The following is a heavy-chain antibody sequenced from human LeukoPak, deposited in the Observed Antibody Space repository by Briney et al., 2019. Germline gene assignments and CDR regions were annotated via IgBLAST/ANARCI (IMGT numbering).Heavy chain of an antibody. J-gene: IGHJ4*02. CDR2: IYTSGST. CDR1: GGSISRGSYY. D-gene: IGHD2-2*01. CDR3: ARGVVPAAPFSY. Sequence: SQTLSLTCTVSGGSISRGSYYWSWIRQPAGKGLEWIGRIYTSGSTNYNPSLKSRVTISVDTSKNQSSLKLSSVTAADTAVYYCARGVVPAAPFSYWGQGTLVTISS. V-gene: IGHV4-61*02.